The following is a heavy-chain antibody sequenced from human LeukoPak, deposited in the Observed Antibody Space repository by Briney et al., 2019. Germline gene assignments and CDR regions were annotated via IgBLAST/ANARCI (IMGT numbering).Heavy chain of an antibody. J-gene: IGHJ4*02. CDR1: GFTFSSYA. Sequence: GGFLRLSCAASGFTFSSYAMSWVRQAPGKGLEWVSAISGGSTYYADSVKGRFTISRDNSKNTLYLQMNSLRAEDTAVYYCAKGHISGYCSSTSCYGVVDYFDYWGQGTLVTVSS. CDR2: ISGGST. V-gene: IGHV3-23*01. D-gene: IGHD2-2*01. CDR3: AKGHISGYCSSTSCYGVVDYFDY.